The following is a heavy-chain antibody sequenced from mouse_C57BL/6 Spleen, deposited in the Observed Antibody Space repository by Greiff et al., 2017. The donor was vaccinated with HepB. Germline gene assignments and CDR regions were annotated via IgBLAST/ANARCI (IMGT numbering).Heavy chain of an antibody. J-gene: IGHJ3*01. CDR2: IWRGGST. Sequence: QVQLKESGPGLVQPSQSLSITCTVSGFSLTSYGVHWVRQSPGKGLEWLGVIWRGGSTDYNAAFMSRLSITKDNSKSQVFFKMNSLQADDTAIYYCAKGGGMDYYGSSSFAYWGQGTLVTVSA. CDR3: AKGGGMDYYGSSSFAY. D-gene: IGHD1-1*01. V-gene: IGHV2-5*01. CDR1: GFSLTSYG.